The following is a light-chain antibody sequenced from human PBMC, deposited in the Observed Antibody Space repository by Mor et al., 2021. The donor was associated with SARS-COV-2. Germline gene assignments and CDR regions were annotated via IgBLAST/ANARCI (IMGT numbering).Light chain of an antibody. CDR3: NSRDSSGNLPV. CDR2: GKN. J-gene: IGLJ2*01. Sequence: APILVIFGKNYRPSGIPDRFSSASTGNTASLTITGAQAEDEADYYCNSRDSSGNLPVFGGGTKLTVL. V-gene: IGLV3-19*01.